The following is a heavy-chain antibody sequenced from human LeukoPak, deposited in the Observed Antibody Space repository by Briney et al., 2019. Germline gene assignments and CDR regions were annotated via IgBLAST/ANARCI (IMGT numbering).Heavy chain of an antibody. CDR1: GFTFSSYA. CDR2: ITYDGSNK. J-gene: IGHJ4*02. CDR3: AKLESTGPRGEDYGGEFDY. V-gene: IGHV3-30-3*02. D-gene: IGHD4-23*01. Sequence: GGSLRLSCAASGFTFSSYAMHWVRQAPGKGLEGVAVITYDGSNKYYADSVKGRFTISRDNSKNTLYLQMNSLRAEDTAVYYCAKLESTGPRGEDYGGEFDYWGQGTLVTVSS.